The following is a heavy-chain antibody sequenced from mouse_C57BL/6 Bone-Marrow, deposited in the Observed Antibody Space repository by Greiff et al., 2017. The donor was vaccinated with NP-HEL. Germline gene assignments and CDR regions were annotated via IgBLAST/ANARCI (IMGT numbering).Heavy chain of an antibody. CDR2: IYPGDGDT. Sequence: VKLMESGAELVKPGASVKISCKASGYAFSSYWMNWVKQRPGKGLEWIGQIYPGDGDTNYNGQFKGKATLTADKSSSTAYMQLSSLTSEDSAVYFCARLFPYAMDYWGQGTSVTVSS. CDR1: GYAFSSYW. J-gene: IGHJ4*01. CDR3: ARLFPYAMDY. V-gene: IGHV1-80*01.